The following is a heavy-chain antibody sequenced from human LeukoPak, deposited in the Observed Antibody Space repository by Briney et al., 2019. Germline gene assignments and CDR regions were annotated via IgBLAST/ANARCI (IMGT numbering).Heavy chain of an antibody. CDR3: ASIDTVTLDY. CDR1: GFSFGNYW. Sequence: EGSLRLSCAASGFSFGNYWMSWVRQAPGKGLEWVANIKQDGDEKYYVDSVKGRFTISRDNANNSLYLQMNSLRAEDTAVYFCASIDTVTLDYWGQGTLVTVSS. J-gene: IGHJ4*02. V-gene: IGHV3-7*01. D-gene: IGHD4-17*01. CDR2: IKQDGDEK.